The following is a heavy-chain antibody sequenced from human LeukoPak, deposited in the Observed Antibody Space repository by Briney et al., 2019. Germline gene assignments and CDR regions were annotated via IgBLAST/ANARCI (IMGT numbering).Heavy chain of an antibody. J-gene: IGHJ4*02. CDR1: GFTFSDYA. D-gene: IGHD4/OR15-4a*01. Sequence: GSLRLSCVGSGFTFSDYAISWVRQAPGKGLEWVTTISGSAESVYYADSVKGRFTISRDNSKNTVYVQMNRLRVDDTAVYYCAKEFMVASEYRGKGTLVTVFS. CDR2: ISGSAESV. V-gene: IGHV3-23*01. CDR3: AKEFMVASEY.